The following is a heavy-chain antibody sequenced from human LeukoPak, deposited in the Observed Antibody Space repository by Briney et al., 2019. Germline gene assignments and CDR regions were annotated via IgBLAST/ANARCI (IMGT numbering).Heavy chain of an antibody. Sequence: GGSLRLSCAASEFTFRKHAMHWVRQAPGKGLEWVAVISHDGSNKYYADSVKGRFTISRDNSKNTLYLQMNSLRAEDTAVYYCAKDRYSGSYLQSGPCAHWGQGTLVTVSS. D-gene: IGHD1-26*01. CDR1: EFTFRKHA. V-gene: IGHV3-30*04. CDR3: AKDRYSGSYLQSGPCAH. CDR2: ISHDGSNK. J-gene: IGHJ4*02.